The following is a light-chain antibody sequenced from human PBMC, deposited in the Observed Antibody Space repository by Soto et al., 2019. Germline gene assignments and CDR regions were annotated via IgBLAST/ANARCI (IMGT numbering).Light chain of an antibody. CDR1: QSVNSW. V-gene: IGKV1-5*03. CDR3: QQYSSDST. J-gene: IGKJ1*01. CDR2: RAS. Sequence: DIPMTQSPSTLSASVGRRVTITCRASQSVNSWFAWYQQKPGKAPKLLIYRASSLENGDPSRFGGRGSGTECIFTISSQQPDDPATYYCQQYSSDSTVGQGTKVEIK.